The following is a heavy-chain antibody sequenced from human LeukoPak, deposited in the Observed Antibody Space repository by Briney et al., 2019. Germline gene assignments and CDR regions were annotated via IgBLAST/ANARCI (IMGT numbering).Heavy chain of an antibody. J-gene: IGHJ4*02. Sequence: GASVKVSCKASGYTFTGYYMHWVRQAPGQGLEWMGWINTNTGNPTYAQGFTGRFVFSLDTSVSTAYLQISSLKADDTAVYYCARVEEYSSSWYASYWGQGTLVTVSS. D-gene: IGHD6-13*01. CDR1: GYTFTGYY. CDR2: INTNTGNP. V-gene: IGHV7-4-1*02. CDR3: ARVEEYSSSWYASY.